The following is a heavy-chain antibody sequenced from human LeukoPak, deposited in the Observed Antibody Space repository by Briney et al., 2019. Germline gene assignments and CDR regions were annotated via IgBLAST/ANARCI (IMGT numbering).Heavy chain of an antibody. CDR2: ISSSSTYM. CDR1: GFTFSAYS. J-gene: IGHJ4*02. Sequence: GGSLRLSCAASGFTFSAYSMNWVRQAPGKGLEWVSPISSSSTYMYYADSVKGRFTISRDNAKNSLYLQMNSLTAEDTAVYYCARELDPTFDYWGQGTLVTVSS. V-gene: IGHV3-21*01. CDR3: ARELDPTFDY.